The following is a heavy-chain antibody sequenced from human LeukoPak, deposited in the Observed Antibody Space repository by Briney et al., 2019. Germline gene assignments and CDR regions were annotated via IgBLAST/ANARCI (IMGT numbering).Heavy chain of an antibody. J-gene: IGHJ5*02. V-gene: IGHV4-59*08. Sequence: SGTLSLTCTVSGGSIISYYWSWSRQPPGKGLEWIGYIYYSGSPNYNPSLKSRVTTSVHTSKNQFSLKLSSVTAADTAVYSCARLSPSGYSSNWAWFDPWGQGTLVTVSS. CDR3: ARLSPSGYSSNWAWFDP. CDR2: IYYSGSP. CDR1: GGSIISYY. D-gene: IGHD6-13*01.